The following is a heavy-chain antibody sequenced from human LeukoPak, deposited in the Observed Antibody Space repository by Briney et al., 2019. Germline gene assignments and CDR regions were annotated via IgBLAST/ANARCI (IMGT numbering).Heavy chain of an antibody. D-gene: IGHD6-13*01. J-gene: IGHJ4*02. CDR2: IWYDGSNK. V-gene: IGHV3-33*01. CDR3: ARDRQQLVVSSFDY. CDR1: GFTFSSYG. Sequence: GRSLRLSCAASGFTFSSYGMHWVRQAPGKGLEWVAVIWYDGSNKYYADSVKGRFTISRDNSKNTLYLQMNSLRAEDTAVYYCARDRQQLVVSSFDYWGQGTLVTVSS.